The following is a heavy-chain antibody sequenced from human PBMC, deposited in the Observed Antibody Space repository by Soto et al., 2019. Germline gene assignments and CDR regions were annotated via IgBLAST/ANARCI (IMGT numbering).Heavy chain of an antibody. J-gene: IGHJ3*02. V-gene: IGHV2-5*02. D-gene: IGHD4-17*01. CDR1: GFSLSTSGVG. CDR3: VHTRLDADYGDYGDVDAFDI. CDR2: IYWDDDK. Sequence: QITLKESGPTLVKPTQTLTLTCTFSGFSLSTSGVGVGWIRQPPGKALEWLALIYWDDDKRYSPSLKSRLTITKDTSKNQVVLTMTNMDPVDTATYYCVHTRLDADYGDYGDVDAFDIWGQGTMVTVSS.